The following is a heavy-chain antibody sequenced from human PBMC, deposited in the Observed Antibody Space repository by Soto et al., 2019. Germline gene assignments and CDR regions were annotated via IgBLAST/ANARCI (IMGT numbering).Heavy chain of an antibody. CDR1: GFTFTRYS. CDR3: ARESEDLPSNFDS. CDR2: ISRTTNYI. V-gene: IGHV3-21*06. J-gene: IGHJ4*02. Sequence: GGSLRLSCAASGFTFTRYSMNWVRQAPGKGVEWFSSISRTTNYIYYGDSMKGRFTIARDNAKNSLYLERNSLRAEDTAVYYCARESEDLPSNFDSRGQGTLVTVSS.